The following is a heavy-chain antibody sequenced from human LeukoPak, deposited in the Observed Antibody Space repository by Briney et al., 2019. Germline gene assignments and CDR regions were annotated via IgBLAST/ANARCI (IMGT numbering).Heavy chain of an antibody. CDR1: GGSFSGYY. J-gene: IGHJ4*02. V-gene: IGHV4-34*01. CDR2: INHSGST. CDR3: ARTTGIAKNFDY. Sequence: PSETLSLTCAVYGGSFSGYYWSWIRQPPGKGLEWIGEINHSGSTNYNPSLKSRVTISVDTSENQFSLKLSSVTAADTAVYYCARTTGIAKNFDYWGQGTLVTVSS. D-gene: IGHD6-13*01.